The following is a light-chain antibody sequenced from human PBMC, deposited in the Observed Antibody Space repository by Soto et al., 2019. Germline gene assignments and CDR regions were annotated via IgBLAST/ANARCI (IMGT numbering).Light chain of an antibody. J-gene: IGKJ5*01. Sequence: DIQLTQSPSFLSASVGDRVTITCRVSQGISSYLAWYQQKPGKAPKLLIYAASTLQSGVPSRFSGSGSGTEFTLTISSLQPEDFATYYCQHRGTFGQGTRLEIK. CDR3: QHRGT. V-gene: IGKV1-9*01. CDR2: AAS. CDR1: QGISSY.